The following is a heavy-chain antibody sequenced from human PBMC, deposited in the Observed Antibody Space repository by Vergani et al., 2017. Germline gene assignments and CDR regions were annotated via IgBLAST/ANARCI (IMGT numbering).Heavy chain of an antibody. CDR3: ARASVVGSGYYYYYMDV. Sequence: QVQLVQSGAEVKKPGASVKVSCKASGYTFTGYYMHWVRQAPGQGLEWMGWINPNSGGTNYAQKFQGRVTMTRDTSISTAYMEQSRLISDDTAVYYCARASVVGSGYYYYYMDVWGKGTTVTVSS. J-gene: IGHJ6*03. V-gene: IGHV1-2*02. CDR1: GYTFTGYY. D-gene: IGHD3-22*01. CDR2: INPNSGGT.